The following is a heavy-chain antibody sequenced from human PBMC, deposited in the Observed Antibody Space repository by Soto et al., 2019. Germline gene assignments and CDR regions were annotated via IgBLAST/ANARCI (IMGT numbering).Heavy chain of an antibody. Sequence: EVHLLESGGGLVQPGGSVRLSCAASGFTFSDYAMTWVRQAPGRGLEWVSAIGGNGALTYYADSVKGRFTISRDNYKKLVSQQMTGLRGDDTAIYYCARIASTGCYIRGHFDNWGQGTLLTVSS. V-gene: IGHV3-23*01. J-gene: IGHJ4*02. CDR3: ARIASTGCYIRGHFDN. CDR1: GFTFSDYA. D-gene: IGHD6-19*01. CDR2: IGGNGALT.